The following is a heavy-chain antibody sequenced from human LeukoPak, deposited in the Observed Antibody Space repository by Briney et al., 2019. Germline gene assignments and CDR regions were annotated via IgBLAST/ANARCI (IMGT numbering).Heavy chain of an antibody. CDR2: IIPISGTA. CDR3: ARDNGDYGDYDMRHWYFDL. J-gene: IGHJ2*01. Sequence: SVKVSCKASGGTFSSYAISWVRQAPGQGLEWMGGIIPISGTANYAQKFQGRVTITRDESTSTAYMELSSMRSEDTAVYYCARDNGDYGDYDMRHWYFDLWGRGTLVTVSS. CDR1: GGTFSSYA. D-gene: IGHD4-17*01. V-gene: IGHV1-69*13.